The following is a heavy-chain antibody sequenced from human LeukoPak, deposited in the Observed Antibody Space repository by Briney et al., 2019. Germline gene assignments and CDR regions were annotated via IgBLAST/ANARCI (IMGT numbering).Heavy chain of an antibody. CDR2: LYSGGST. CDR1: GITVKSDY. V-gene: IGHV3-53*01. D-gene: IGHD3-22*01. Sequence: PGGSLRLSCAASGITVKSDYMSWVRQAPRKGLEWVSVLYSGGSTYYGDSVEGRFTISRDNAVNTVYLEMSSLRVDDTAVYYCARVSDYYGSSGYYMGYYDLWGQGTLVTVSS. J-gene: IGHJ4*02. CDR3: ARVSDYYGSSGYYMGYYDL.